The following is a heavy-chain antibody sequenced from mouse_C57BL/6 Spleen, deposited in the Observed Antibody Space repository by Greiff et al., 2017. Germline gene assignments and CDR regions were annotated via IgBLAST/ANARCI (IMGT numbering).Heavy chain of an antibody. CDR3: ARSPSYYFDY. CDR2: IHPNSGST. Sequence: QVQLQQPGAELVKPGASVKLSCKASGYTFTSYWMHWVKQRPGQGLEWIGMIHPNSGSTNYNEKFKSKATLTVDKSSSTAYMQLRSLTSEDSAVYYCARSPSYYFDYWGQGTTLTVSS. J-gene: IGHJ2*01. V-gene: IGHV1-64*01. CDR1: GYTFTSYW.